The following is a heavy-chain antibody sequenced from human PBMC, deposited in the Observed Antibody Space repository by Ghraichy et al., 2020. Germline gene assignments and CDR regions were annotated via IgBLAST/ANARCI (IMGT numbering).Heavy chain of an antibody. D-gene: IGHD2-15*01. CDR2: ISHDGRNK. CDR1: GFTFSSYV. V-gene: IGHV3-30-3*01. CDR3: ANWGGCSADNCYTDDDAFNI. J-gene: IGHJ3*02. Sequence: GGSLRLSCAASGFTFSSYVMHWVRQAPGKGLEWVAVISHDGRNKYYADSVKGRFTISRDNSKNTLYLQMNSLRVEDTSLYYCANWGGCSADNCYTDDDAFNIWGQGTMVTVTS.